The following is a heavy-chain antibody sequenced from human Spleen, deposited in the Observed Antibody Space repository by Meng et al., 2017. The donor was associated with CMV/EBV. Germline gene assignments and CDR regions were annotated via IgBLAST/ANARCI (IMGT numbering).Heavy chain of an antibody. Sequence: GESLKISCAASGFTFSSYSMNWVRQAPGKGLEWVSVVYGGGGTQYTDSVKGRFTLSRDDSKNTLYLQMNSLRTEDTAVYYCARDRGKYQLLGGYYGMDVWGQGTTVTVSS. J-gene: IGHJ6*02. V-gene: IGHV3-53*01. CDR3: ARDRGKYQLLGGYYGMDV. CDR2: VYGGGGT. CDR1: GFTFSSYS. D-gene: IGHD2-2*01.